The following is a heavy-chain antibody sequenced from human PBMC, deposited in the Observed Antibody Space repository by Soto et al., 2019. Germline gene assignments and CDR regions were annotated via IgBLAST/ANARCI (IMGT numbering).Heavy chain of an antibody. D-gene: IGHD2-21*01. Sequence: QVQLVQSGAEVKKPGASVKVSCKASGYTFTTYPIHWVRQAPGQRLEWMGWINAGSGNTKYSQKFQGRDTLSRDTSASTAYMEVSSLRSEDTAVYYCATPSPLCVGEFGRCDFQHWGQGTLVTVSS. CDR2: INAGSGNT. J-gene: IGHJ1*01. CDR1: GYTFTTYP. V-gene: IGHV1-3*01. CDR3: ATPSPLCVGEFGRCDFQH.